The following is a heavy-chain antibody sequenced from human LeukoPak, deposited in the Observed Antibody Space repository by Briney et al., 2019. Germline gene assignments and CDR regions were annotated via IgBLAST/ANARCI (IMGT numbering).Heavy chain of an antibody. J-gene: IGHJ4*02. Sequence: PSETLSLTCTVSGGSISSYYWSWIRQLPGKGLEWIGYIYYSGTTNYNPSLKSRVTISVDMSKKQFSLKLSSVTAADTAVYYCAREVSYGSGSFADYWGQGTLVTVSS. D-gene: IGHD3-10*01. CDR3: AREVSYGSGSFADY. V-gene: IGHV4-59*01. CDR2: IYYSGTT. CDR1: GGSISSYY.